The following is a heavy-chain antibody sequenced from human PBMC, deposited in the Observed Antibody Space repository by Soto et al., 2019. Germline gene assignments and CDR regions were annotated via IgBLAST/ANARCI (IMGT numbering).Heavy chain of an antibody. Sequence: GASVKVSCKASGYTFTSYAMHWVRQAPGQRLEWMGWINAGNGNTKYSQKFQGRVTITRDTSASTAYMELSSLRSEDTAVYYCARDPAYGDYEWFDSWGQGSLVTVSS. CDR3: ARDPAYGDYEWFDS. J-gene: IGHJ5*01. CDR2: INAGNGNT. D-gene: IGHD4-17*01. CDR1: GYTFTSYA. V-gene: IGHV1-3*01.